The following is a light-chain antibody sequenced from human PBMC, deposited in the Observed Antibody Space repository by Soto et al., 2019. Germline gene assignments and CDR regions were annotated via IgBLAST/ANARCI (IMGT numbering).Light chain of an antibody. V-gene: IGKV3-11*01. J-gene: IGKJ1*01. Sequence: EIVLTQSPATLSLSPGERATLSCMASQSVSSYLAWYQQKPGQAPGLLSYDASNRATCIPARFSGSGSGTDFYRAIRRLEREDFAVSGGQQRGTFGQGTKVEIK. CDR2: DAS. CDR1: QSVSSY. CDR3: QQRGT.